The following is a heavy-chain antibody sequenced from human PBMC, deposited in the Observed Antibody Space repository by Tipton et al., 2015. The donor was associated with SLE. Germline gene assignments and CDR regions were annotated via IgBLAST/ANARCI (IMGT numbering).Heavy chain of an antibody. D-gene: IGHD5-18*01. J-gene: IGHJ5*02. Sequence: TLSLTCTVSGGSVSRSSKYWAWIRQPPGKGLEWIGSIYYTGTTTYYNSFLKSRVTKSVDTSKNQFSLRLTSVIAADTAVYYCARLHGYSYGLNWFDPWGQGTLISVSS. CDR1: GGSVSRSSKY. CDR3: ARLHGYSYGLNWFDP. CDR2: IYYTGTTT. V-gene: IGHV4-39*07.